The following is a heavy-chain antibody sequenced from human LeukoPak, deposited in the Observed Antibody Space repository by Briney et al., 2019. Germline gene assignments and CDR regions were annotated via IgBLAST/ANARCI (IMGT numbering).Heavy chain of an antibody. Sequence: GGSLRLSCSASGFTFNSYAMHWVRQAPGKGLEYVSAISSSGATPYYADSVEGRFTVSRDNSRNTLYLQMSSLRAEDTAVYYCVKGWGSSDWDFDYWGQGTLVTVSS. CDR3: VKGWGSSDWDFDY. CDR1: GFTFNSYA. D-gene: IGHD6-19*01. CDR2: ISSSGATP. J-gene: IGHJ4*02. V-gene: IGHV3-64D*06.